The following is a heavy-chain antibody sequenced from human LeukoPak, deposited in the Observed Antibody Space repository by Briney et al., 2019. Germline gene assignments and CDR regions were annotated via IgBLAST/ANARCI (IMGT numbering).Heavy chain of an antibody. CDR3: AKDRKYRTVLRFLEWLPDY. V-gene: IGHV3-23*01. CDR2: ISGSGGST. Sequence: GGSLRLSCAASGFTFSSYAMSWVRQAPGKGLEWVSAISGSGGSTYYADSVKGRFTISRDNSKNTLYLQMNSLRAEDTAVYYCAKDRKYRTVLRFLEWLPDYWGQGTLVTVSS. CDR1: GFTFSSYA. J-gene: IGHJ4*02. D-gene: IGHD3-3*01.